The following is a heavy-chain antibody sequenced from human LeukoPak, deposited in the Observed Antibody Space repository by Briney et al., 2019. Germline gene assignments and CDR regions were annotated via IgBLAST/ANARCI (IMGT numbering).Heavy chain of an antibody. CDR2: ISYDGSNK. CDR3: AREGYSTNDAFDI. V-gene: IGHV3-30-3*01. Sequence: GGSLTLSCAASGFTFSSYAMTWVRQAPGKGLEWVAVISYDGSNKYYADSVKGRFTISRDNSKNTLYLQMNSLRAEDTAVYYCAREGYSTNDAFDIWGQGTMVTVST. D-gene: IGHD6-13*01. J-gene: IGHJ3*02. CDR1: GFTFSSYA.